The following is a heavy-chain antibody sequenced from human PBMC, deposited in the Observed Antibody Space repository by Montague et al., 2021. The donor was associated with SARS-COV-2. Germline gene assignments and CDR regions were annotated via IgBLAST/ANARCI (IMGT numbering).Heavy chain of an antibody. Sequence: SETLSLTCAVSGGSISSSSYYWGWIRQPPGKGLEWIGSIHYSGSTYYNSSLKSRVSISVDTSKNQFSLKLGSVTAADTAVYYCARLWDTVYYYYGMDVWGQGTTVTVSS. CDR2: IHYSGST. CDR3: ARLWDTVYYYYGMDV. D-gene: IGHD1-26*01. V-gene: IGHV4-39*01. CDR1: GGSISSSSYY. J-gene: IGHJ6*02.